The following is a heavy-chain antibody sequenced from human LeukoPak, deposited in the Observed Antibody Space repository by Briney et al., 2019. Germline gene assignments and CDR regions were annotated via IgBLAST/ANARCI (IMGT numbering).Heavy chain of an antibody. J-gene: IGHJ3*02. CDR1: GYTFTGYY. D-gene: IGHD1-14*01. CDR3: ARPVRYTWVYDAFDI. CDR2: INPTSGGT. Sequence: ASVKVSCXASGYTFTGYYIHWVRRAPGHGLEWMGWINPTSGGTNYAQKFQGRVTMTTDTSISTAYMDLSSLRPDDTAVYYCARPVRYTWVYDAFDIWGQGTVVTVSS. V-gene: IGHV1-2*02.